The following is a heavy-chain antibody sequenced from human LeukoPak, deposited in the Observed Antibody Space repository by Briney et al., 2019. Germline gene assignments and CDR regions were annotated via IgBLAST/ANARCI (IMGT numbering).Heavy chain of an antibody. Sequence: ASVKVSCKASGSTFTGYYMHWVRQAPGQGLEWMGRINPNSGGTNYAQKFQGRVTMTRDTSISTAYMELSRLRSDDTAVYYCARAYDSSGYYYAYWGQGTLVTVSS. CDR2: INPNSGGT. J-gene: IGHJ4*02. CDR1: GSTFTGYY. CDR3: ARAYDSSGYYYAY. V-gene: IGHV1-2*06. D-gene: IGHD3-22*01.